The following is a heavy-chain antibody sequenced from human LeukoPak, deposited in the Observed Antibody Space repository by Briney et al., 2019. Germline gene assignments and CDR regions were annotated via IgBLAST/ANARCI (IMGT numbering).Heavy chain of an antibody. CDR2: FDPEDGET. CDR1: GYTLTELS. Sequence: WASVKVSCKVSGYTLTELSMHWVRQAPGKGLEWMGGFDPEDGETIYAQKFQGRVTMTEDTSTDTAYMELSSLRSEDTAVYYCATVRSSGSYHNSWFDPWGQGTLVTVSS. V-gene: IGHV1-24*01. J-gene: IGHJ5*02. CDR3: ATVRSSGSYHNSWFDP. D-gene: IGHD3-10*01.